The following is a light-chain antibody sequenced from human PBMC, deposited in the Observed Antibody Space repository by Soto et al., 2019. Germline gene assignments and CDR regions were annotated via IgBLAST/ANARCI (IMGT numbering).Light chain of an antibody. J-gene: IGKJ1*01. CDR1: QSISSW. V-gene: IGKV1-5*03. CDR2: KAS. CDR3: QQYGSSSPWT. Sequence: DIQMTQSPSTLSASVGDRVTITCRASQSISSWLAWYQQKPGKAPKLLPYKASSLETGVPARFIGSGSGTEFALIISSLQPDDFASYSCQQYGSSSPWTFGQGTKVEIK.